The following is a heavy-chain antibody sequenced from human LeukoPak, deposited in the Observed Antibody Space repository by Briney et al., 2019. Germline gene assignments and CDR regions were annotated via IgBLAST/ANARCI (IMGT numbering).Heavy chain of an antibody. V-gene: IGHV3-11*06. CDR3: ARGQGAFDPYYFDY. J-gene: IGHJ4*02. D-gene: IGHD4/OR15-4a*01. Sequence: KPSETLSLTCTVSGGSISAYYWSWIRQAPGKGLEWVSYISDSGNYENYADSVKGLFTISRDNAKNSLYLQMNSLRVEDTAVYYCARGQGAFDPYYFDYWGQGALVTVSS. CDR2: ISDSGNYE. CDR1: GGSISAYY.